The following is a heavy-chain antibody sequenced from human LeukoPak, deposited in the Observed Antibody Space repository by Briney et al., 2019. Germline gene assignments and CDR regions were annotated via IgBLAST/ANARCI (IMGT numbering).Heavy chain of an antibody. J-gene: IGHJ6*02. Sequence: PGGSLRLSCVASGFTFSTYAMSWVRQAPGKGLEWVSVISNNGGSTYYADSVKGRFTISRDNAKNSLYLQMNSLRAEDTALYYCAKDMGAYCGGDCYPYYGMDVWGQGTTVTVSS. CDR1: GFTFSTYA. D-gene: IGHD2-21*02. V-gene: IGHV3-23*01. CDR2: ISNNGGST. CDR3: AKDMGAYCGGDCYPYYGMDV.